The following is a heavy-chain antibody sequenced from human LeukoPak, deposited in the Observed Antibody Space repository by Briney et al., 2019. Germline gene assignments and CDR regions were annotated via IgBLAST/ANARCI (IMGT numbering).Heavy chain of an antibody. Sequence: ASVKVSCKASGYTFTDYYIHWVRQAPGQGLEWMGWINPNSGGTNYAQKFQGRVTMTRDTSISTAYMEMSRLRSDDTAVYYCARDVSAGGTNWFDPWGQGTLVTVSS. CDR1: GYTFTDYY. D-gene: IGHD3-16*01. CDR2: INPNSGGT. J-gene: IGHJ5*02. CDR3: ARDVSAGGTNWFDP. V-gene: IGHV1-2*02.